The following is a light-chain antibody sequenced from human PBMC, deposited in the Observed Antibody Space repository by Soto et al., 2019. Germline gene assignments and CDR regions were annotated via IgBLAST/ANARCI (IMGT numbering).Light chain of an antibody. CDR3: QQGSAWPLT. J-gene: IGKJ4*01. CDR1: QNIRSN. Sequence: EVVMTQSPGTLSVSPGERATLSCRASQNIRSNLAWYQQKPGQAPRLLIFDASKRATGIPARFSGGGSGTEFTLTISSLQSEDFAVYYCQQGSAWPLTFGGGTKGEIK. V-gene: IGKV3-15*01. CDR2: DAS.